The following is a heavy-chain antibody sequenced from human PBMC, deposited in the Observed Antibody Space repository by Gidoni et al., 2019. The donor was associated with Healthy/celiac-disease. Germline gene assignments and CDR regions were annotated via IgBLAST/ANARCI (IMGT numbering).Heavy chain of an antibody. J-gene: IGHJ4*02. Sequence: QVQLVESGGGVVQPGRSLRLSCAASGFTFSSYGMHWVRQAPGKGLELVAVISYDGSNKYYADSVKGRFTISRDNSKNPLYLQINSLRAEDTAVYYCAKDMREIYGGNYFDYWGQGTLVTVSS. CDR2: ISYDGSNK. D-gene: IGHD4-17*01. CDR1: GFTFSSYG. V-gene: IGHV3-30*18. CDR3: AKDMREIYGGNYFDY.